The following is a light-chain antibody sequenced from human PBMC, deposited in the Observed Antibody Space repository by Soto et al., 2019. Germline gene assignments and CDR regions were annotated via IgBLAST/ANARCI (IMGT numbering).Light chain of an antibody. V-gene: IGKV1-27*01. CDR3: QKYNSASRT. J-gene: IGKJ1*01. CDR2: AAS. Sequence: DIQMTQSPSSLSASLGDRVTITCRASQGIGNYLAWYQLQPGKVPKLLIYAASTLQSGVPSRFSGSGSGTDFTLTISSLQPEDVATYFCQKYNSASRTFGQGTNVEI. CDR1: QGIGNY.